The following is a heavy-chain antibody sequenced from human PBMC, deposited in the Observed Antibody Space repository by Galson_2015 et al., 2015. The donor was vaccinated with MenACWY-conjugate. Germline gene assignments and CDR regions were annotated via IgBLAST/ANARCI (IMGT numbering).Heavy chain of an antibody. CDR1: GGSISSYS. CDR3: ARGVNLASMAGY. V-gene: IGHV4-59*01. J-gene: IGHJ4*02. D-gene: IGHD2-8*01. Sequence: LSLTCTVSGGSISSYSWSWIRQFPGKGLEWIGYMYYSGSANYNPSLKSRVTISVDTSKNQFSLNLTSVTAADTAVYYCARGVNLASMAGYWGQGTLVTVSS. CDR2: MYYSGSA.